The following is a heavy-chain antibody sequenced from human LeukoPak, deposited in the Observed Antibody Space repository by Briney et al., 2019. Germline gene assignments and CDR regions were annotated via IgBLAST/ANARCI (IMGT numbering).Heavy chain of an antibody. CDR3: ARDRGVHCSGGSCYSGWFDP. D-gene: IGHD2-15*01. V-gene: IGHV3-7*01. J-gene: IGHJ5*02. Sequence: PGGSLRLSCAASGFTFSSYWMSWVRQAPGKGVEGVANIKQDGSEKYYVDSVKGRFTIYRDNANNSLYLQMNSLRAEDTAVYYCARDRGVHCSGGSCYSGWFDPWGQGTLVAVSS. CDR1: GFTFSSYW. CDR2: IKQDGSEK.